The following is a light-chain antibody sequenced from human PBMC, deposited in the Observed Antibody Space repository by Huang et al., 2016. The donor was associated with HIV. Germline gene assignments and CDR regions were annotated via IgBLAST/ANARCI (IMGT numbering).Light chain of an antibody. J-gene: IGKJ1*01. CDR1: QSVDTY. CDR2: GAS. CDR3: QQYHGVPWT. V-gene: IGKV3-11*01. Sequence: EIVLTQSPATLSLSPGERATLSCRTSQSVDTYLAWYQHKPGQAPRLLIYGASNRATGIPARFSGSGSGTNFTLTISSLEPEDFAVYYCQQYHGVPWTFGQGTKVEVK.